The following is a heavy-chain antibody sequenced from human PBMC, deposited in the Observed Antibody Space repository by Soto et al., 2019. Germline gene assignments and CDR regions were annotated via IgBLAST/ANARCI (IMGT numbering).Heavy chain of an antibody. CDR1: GGTFSSYT. V-gene: IGHV1-69*08. D-gene: IGHD2-2*01. J-gene: IGHJ6*02. CDR2: IIPILGIA. Sequence: QVQLVQSGAGVKKPGSSVKVSCKASGGTFSSYTISWVRQAPGQGLEWMGRIIPILGIANYAQKFQGRVNIPADKSTRTAFMELSSLSSEDAAVYYCARDPSVVVVQAAMGLWYGMDAWGQGTTVTVSS. CDR3: ARDPSVVVVQAAMGLWYGMDA.